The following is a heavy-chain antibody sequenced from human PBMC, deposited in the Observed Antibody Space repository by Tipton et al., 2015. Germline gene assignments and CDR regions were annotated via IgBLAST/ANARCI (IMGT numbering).Heavy chain of an antibody. CDR2: IYYSGNT. CDR1: GGSISSYY. D-gene: IGHD5-24*01. Sequence: LRLSCTVSGGSISSYYWSWIRQPPGKGLEWIGFIYYSGNTKYNPSLKSRVTISVDTSKNQFSLRLTSVTAADTAVYYCARDLEHGMDVWGHGTTVTVSS. V-gene: IGHV4-59*12. CDR3: ARDLEHGMDV. J-gene: IGHJ6*02.